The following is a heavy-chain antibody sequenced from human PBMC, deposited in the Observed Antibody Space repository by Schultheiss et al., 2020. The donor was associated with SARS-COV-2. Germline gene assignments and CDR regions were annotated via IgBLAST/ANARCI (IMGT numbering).Heavy chain of an antibody. J-gene: IGHJ4*02. V-gene: IGHV4-34*01. CDR3: ARGGDDYSNYVGY. CDR2: INHSGST. Sequence: GSLRLSCAVYGGSFSGYYWGWIRQPPGKGLEWIGEINHSGSTNYNPSLKSRVTISVDTSKNQFSLKLSSVTAADTAVYYCARGGDDYSNYVGYWGQGTLVTVSS. CDR1: GGSFSGYY. D-gene: IGHD4-11*01.